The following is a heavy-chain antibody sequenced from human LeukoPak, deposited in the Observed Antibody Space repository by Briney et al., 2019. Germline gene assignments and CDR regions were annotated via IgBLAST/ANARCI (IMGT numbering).Heavy chain of an antibody. J-gene: IGHJ4*02. CDR2: ISGYNGNT. Sequence: ASVKVSCKTSGYTFTNYGISWVRQAPGQGLEWMGWISGYNGNTNYVQKFRGRVAMTADTSTSTVYMDLGSLRSDDTAVYYCARDIATVQHQDWGQGTLVTVSS. CDR1: GYTFTNYG. D-gene: IGHD1-1*01. V-gene: IGHV1-18*01. CDR3: ARDIATVQHQD.